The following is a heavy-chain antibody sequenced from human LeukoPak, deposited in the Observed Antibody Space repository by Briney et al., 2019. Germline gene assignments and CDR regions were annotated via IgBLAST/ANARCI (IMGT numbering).Heavy chain of an antibody. J-gene: IGHJ4*02. D-gene: IGHD1-26*01. CDR1: GFTFSSYG. CDR2: IWYDGSYK. V-gene: IGHV3-33*01. Sequence: GSLRLSCAASGFTFSSYGMHWVRQAPGKGLEWVAVIWYDGSYKYYGDSVKGRFTISRDNSKNALYLQMNSLRAEDTTVYYCARDRGGGSYFYFDYWGQGTLVTVSS. CDR3: ARDRGGGSYFYFDY.